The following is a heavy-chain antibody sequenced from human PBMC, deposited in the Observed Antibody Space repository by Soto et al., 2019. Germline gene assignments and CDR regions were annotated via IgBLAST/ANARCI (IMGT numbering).Heavy chain of an antibody. Sequence: QLQLQESGSRLVKPSQTLSLTCAVSGASISSGGYSWSWIRQPPGKGLEWIGYIYHSGRTYYNPSLKSRVTISVDRSKNQFSLKLSSVTAADTAVYYCARVPAYWGQGTLVTVSS. CDR1: GASISSGGYS. CDR3: ARVPAY. CDR2: IYHSGRT. D-gene: IGHD2-2*01. J-gene: IGHJ4*02. V-gene: IGHV4-30-2*01.